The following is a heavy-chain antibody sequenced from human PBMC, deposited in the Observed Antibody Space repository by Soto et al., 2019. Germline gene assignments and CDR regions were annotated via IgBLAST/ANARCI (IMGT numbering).Heavy chain of an antibody. CDR2: ISSSSSYI. CDR1: GFTFSSYS. V-gene: IGHV3-21*01. J-gene: IGHJ4*02. D-gene: IGHD6-6*01. Sequence: EVQLVESGGGLVKPGGSLRLSCAASGFTFSSYSMNWVRQAPGKGLEWVSSISSSSSYIYYADSVKGRFTISRDNAKNSLYLQMNSLRAEDTPVYYCATDGAIAARLFDYWGQGTLVTVSS. CDR3: ATDGAIAARLFDY.